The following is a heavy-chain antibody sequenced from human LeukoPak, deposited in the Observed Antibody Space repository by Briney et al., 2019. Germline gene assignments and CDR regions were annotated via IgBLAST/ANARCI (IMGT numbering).Heavy chain of an antibody. CDR1: GYTFTSYA. V-gene: IGHV1-3*01. Sequence: ASVTVSCKASGYTFTSYAMHWVRQAPGQRREWMGWINAGNGNTKYSQKFQGRVTITRDTSASTAYMELSSLRSEDTAVYYCARDRYSNYLAGYFDYWGQGTLVTVSS. D-gene: IGHD4-11*01. CDR2: INAGNGNT. CDR3: ARDRYSNYLAGYFDY. J-gene: IGHJ4*02.